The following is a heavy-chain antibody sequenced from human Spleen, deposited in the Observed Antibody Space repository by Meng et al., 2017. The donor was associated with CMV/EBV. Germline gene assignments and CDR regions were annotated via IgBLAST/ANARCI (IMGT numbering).Heavy chain of an antibody. D-gene: IGHD2-21*01. Sequence: GGSLRLSCAASGFTFSKSWMTWVRQAPGKGLEWVANIKQDGSEKYYVDSVKGRFTISRDNAKDSLSLQMNSLRAEDTAVYYCARLIPRPLYYFDYWGQGTLVTVSS. CDR1: GFTFSKSW. V-gene: IGHV3-7*01. CDR2: IKQDGSEK. J-gene: IGHJ4*02. CDR3: ARLIPRPLYYFDY.